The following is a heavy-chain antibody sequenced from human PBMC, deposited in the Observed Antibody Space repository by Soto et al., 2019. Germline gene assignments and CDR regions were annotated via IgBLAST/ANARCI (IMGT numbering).Heavy chain of an antibody. J-gene: IGHJ4*02. Sequence: EVQLLESGGGLVQPGGSLRLSCAGSGFTFGSYAMSWVRQAPGKGLEWVSGFSGSGGRTYYADSVKGRFSISRDNSKNTLYLQLNSLRAEDTAVYYCVKGVVAVRSGKSFDHWGQGTLVTVSS. CDR1: GFTFGSYA. V-gene: IGHV3-23*01. D-gene: IGHD2-15*01. CDR2: FSGSGGRT. CDR3: VKGVVAVRSGKSFDH.